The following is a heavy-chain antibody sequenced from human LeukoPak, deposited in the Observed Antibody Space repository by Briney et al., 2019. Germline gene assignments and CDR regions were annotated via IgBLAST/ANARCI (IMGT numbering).Heavy chain of an antibody. Sequence: SQTLSLTCTVSGGSSSSGCYYWSWIRQHPGKGLEWIGYIYYSGSTYYNPTLKSRVTISVDTSKNQFSLKLSSVTAADTAVYYCCTSDDAFDIWGQGTMVTVSS. CDR2: IYYSGST. CDR1: GGSSSSGCYY. J-gene: IGHJ3*02. V-gene: IGHV4-31*03. CDR3: CTSDDAFDI.